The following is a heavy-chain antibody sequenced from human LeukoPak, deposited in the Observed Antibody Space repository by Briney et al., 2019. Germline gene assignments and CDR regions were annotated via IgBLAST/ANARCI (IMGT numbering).Heavy chain of an antibody. CDR2: IYYSGST. D-gene: IGHD6-25*01. CDR3: ARGAAPDSYNWYDP. CDR1: GDSISSSDYY. Sequence: SQTLSLTCTVSGDSISSSDYYWSWIRQPPGKGLEWIGYIYYSGSTYYNPSLKSRVTISVDTSKNQFSLKLSSVTAADTAVYYCARGAAPDSYNWYDPWGQGTLVTVSS. J-gene: IGHJ5*02. V-gene: IGHV4-30-4*01.